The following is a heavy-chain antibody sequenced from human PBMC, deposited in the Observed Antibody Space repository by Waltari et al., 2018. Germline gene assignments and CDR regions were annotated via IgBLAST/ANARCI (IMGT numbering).Heavy chain of an antibody. V-gene: IGHV1-69*13. D-gene: IGHD6-6*01. CDR2: IIPRFNTP. J-gene: IGHJ6*02. Sequence: QLVQSGAEVKKPGSSVIVSCKASGGNFNSFALSWVRQAPGQGLEWMGGIIPRFNTPTYARKFQGRLTVTADESTSTAYMELNSLRSEDSALYYCATRIPSDHSGSFYYYGMDVWGQGTTVTVSS. CDR3: ATRIPSDHSGSFYYYGMDV. CDR1: GGNFNSFA.